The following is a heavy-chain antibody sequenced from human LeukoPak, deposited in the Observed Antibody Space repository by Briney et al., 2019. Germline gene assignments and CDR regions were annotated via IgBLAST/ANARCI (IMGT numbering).Heavy chain of an antibody. V-gene: IGHV3-23*01. D-gene: IGHD3-10*01. J-gene: IGHJ4*02. Sequence: HPGGSLRLSCAASGFTFSNFAMAWVRQVPGKGPEWVSGISGNGGNTYYTDSVKGRFTVSRDNSKNTLYLQMNSLRAEDTAVYYCAKNYYGSGSYYNLFDYWGQGTLVTVSS. CDR3: AKNYYGSGSYYNLFDY. CDR2: ISGNGGNT. CDR1: GFTFSNFA.